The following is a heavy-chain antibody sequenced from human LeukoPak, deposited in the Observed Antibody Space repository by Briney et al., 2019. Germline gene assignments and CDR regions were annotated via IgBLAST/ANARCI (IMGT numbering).Heavy chain of an antibody. D-gene: IGHD4-11*01. V-gene: IGHV4-34*01. CDR3: ARQKTTVVY. CDR2: INHSGST. Sequence: PSETLSLTCAVYGGSFSGYYWSWIRQPPGKGLEWIGEINHSGSTNYNPSLKSRVTISVDTSKNQFSLKLSSVTAADTAVYYCARQKTTVVYWGQGTLVTVSS. J-gene: IGHJ4*02. CDR1: GGSFSGYY.